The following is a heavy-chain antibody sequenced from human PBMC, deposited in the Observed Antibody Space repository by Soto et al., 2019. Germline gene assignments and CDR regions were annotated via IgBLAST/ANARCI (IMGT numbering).Heavy chain of an antibody. J-gene: IGHJ4*02. CDR1: VFTSSRYW. D-gene: IGHD6-6*01. CDR2: IKQEGSEK. V-gene: IGHV3-7*03. Sequence: ILSCAASVFTSSRYWMSWVRQAPGKVREWVGNIKQEGSEKYYVDSVKGRFTISRDNAKNSLCLQMNSLRAEDTAVYYCARERVSRMSRSSPDDWGQGTLVTVSS. CDR3: ARERVSRMSRSSPDD.